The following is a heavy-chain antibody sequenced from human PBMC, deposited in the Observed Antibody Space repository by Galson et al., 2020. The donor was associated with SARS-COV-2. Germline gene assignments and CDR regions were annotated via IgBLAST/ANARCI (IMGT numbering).Heavy chain of an antibody. CDR3: AIVWYYYGSGSSLGGMDV. CDR1: GGSISSSNYY. J-gene: IGHJ6*02. V-gene: IGHV4-39*07. CDR2: IYYSGST. Sequence: ASETLSLTCTVSGGSISSSNYYWGWIRQPPGKGLEWIGSIYYSGSTYYNPSLKSRVTISVDTSKNQFSLKLSSVTAADTAVYYCAIVWYYYGSGSSLGGMDVWGQGTTVTVSS. D-gene: IGHD3-10*01.